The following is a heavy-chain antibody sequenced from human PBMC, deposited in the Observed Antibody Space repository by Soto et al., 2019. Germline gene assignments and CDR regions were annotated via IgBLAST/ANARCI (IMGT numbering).Heavy chain of an antibody. CDR1: GGSISSGGYY. J-gene: IGHJ4*02. CDR2: IYYSGST. V-gene: IGHV4-31*03. CDR3: ARDSLQFGELVGGYFDY. Sequence: SETLSLTCTVSGGSISSGGYYWSWIRQHPGKGLEWIGYIYYSGSTYYNPSLKSRVTISVDTSKNQFSLKLSSVTAADTAVYYCARDSLQFGELVGGYFDYWGQGTLVTVSS. D-gene: IGHD3-10*01.